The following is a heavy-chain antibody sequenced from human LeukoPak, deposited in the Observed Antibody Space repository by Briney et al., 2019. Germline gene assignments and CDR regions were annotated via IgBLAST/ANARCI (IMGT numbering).Heavy chain of an antibody. CDR3: ARERREQLLPPYTRSVTYFDY. CDR1: GGSISSGGYS. D-gene: IGHD2-2*01. J-gene: IGHJ4*02. CDR2: IHYSDT. V-gene: IGHV4-30-4*07. Sequence: SETLTLTCAVSGGSISSGGYSWSWIRQPPGKGLEWIGYIHYSDTYYNPSLRSRVTILVDTSKNQFSLKLNSVTAADTAVYYCARERREQLLPPYTRSVTYFDYWGQGTLVTVSS.